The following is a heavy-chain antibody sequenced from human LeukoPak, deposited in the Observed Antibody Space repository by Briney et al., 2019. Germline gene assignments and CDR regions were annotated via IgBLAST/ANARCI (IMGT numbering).Heavy chain of an antibody. D-gene: IGHD2-15*01. CDR3: ARDFSPGGYCSGGSCEPGAFDI. V-gene: IGHV3-20*04. J-gene: IGHJ3*02. Sequence: GGSLRLSCAASGFTFDDYGMGWVRQAPGKGLEWVSGINWNGGSTGYADSVKGRFTISRDNAKNSLYLQMNSLRAEDTALYYCARDFSPGGYCSGGSCEPGAFDIWGQGTMVTVSS. CDR2: INWNGGST. CDR1: GFTFDDYG.